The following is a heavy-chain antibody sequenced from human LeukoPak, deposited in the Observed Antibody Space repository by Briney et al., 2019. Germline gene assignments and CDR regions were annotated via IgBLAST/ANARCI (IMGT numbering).Heavy chain of an antibody. J-gene: IGHJ4*02. D-gene: IGHD5-18*01. Sequence: GGSLRLSCAASGFTFSSYWMHWVRQAPGKGLVWVSRIDNDGSGTSYADSVKGRFTISRDNAKNRLYVQMNSLRAEDTAVYYCASGSGLWSPDYWGQGTLVTVSS. CDR1: GFTFSSYW. CDR3: ASGSGLWSPDY. CDR2: IDNDGSGT. V-gene: IGHV3-74*01.